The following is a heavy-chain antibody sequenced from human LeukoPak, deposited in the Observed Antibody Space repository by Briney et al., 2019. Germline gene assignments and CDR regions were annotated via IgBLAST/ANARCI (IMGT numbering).Heavy chain of an antibody. CDR2: ISSSSSYI. CDR3: ARALRWLQLRGGFDY. J-gene: IGHJ4*02. V-gene: IGHV3-21*01. D-gene: IGHD5-24*01. CDR1: GFIFSSYS. Sequence: GGSLRLSCAASGFIFSSYSMNWVRQAPGKGLEWVSSISSSSSYIYYADSVKGRFTISRDNVKNSLYLQMNSLRAEDTAVYYCARALRWLQLRGGFDYWGQGTLVTVSS.